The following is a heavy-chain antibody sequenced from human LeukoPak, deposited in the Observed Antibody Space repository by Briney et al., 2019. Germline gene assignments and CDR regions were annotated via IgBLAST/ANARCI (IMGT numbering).Heavy chain of an antibody. CDR2: ISGSGGST. J-gene: IGHJ4*02. D-gene: IGHD2-15*01. CDR3: EKAKGSGLYYFDY. CDR1: GFTFSSYA. V-gene: IGHV3-23*01. Sequence: GGSLRLSCAASGFTFSSYAMSWVRQAPGKGLEWVSAISGSGGSTYYADSVKGRFTISRDNSKNTLYLQMNSLRAEDRAVYYCEKAKGSGLYYFDYWGQGTLVTVSS.